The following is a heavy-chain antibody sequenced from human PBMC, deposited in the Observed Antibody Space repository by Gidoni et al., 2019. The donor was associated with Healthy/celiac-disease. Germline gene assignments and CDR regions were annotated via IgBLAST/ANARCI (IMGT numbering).Heavy chain of an antibody. CDR2: ISGSGGST. Sequence: EVQLLESGGGLVQPGGSLGLSCAASGFTFSSYAMSWVRQAPGKGLEWVSAISGSGGSTYYADSVKGRFTISRDNSKNTLYLQMNSLRAEDTAVYYCASPRRIVGARGGAFDIWGQGTMVTVSS. V-gene: IGHV3-23*01. D-gene: IGHD1-26*01. CDR1: GFTFSSYA. CDR3: ASPRRIVGARGGAFDI. J-gene: IGHJ3*02.